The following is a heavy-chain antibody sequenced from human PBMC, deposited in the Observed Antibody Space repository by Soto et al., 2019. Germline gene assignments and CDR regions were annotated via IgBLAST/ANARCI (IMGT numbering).Heavy chain of an antibody. CDR2: ISGSGGST. V-gene: IGHV3-23*01. Sequence: EVHLLESGGGLVQPGRSLRLSCAASRFTFSSYAMSWVRQAPGKGPEWVSAISGSGGSTYYADSVKGRFTISRDNSKNTLYLQMNSLRAEDTAIYYCAKGPTIFGVVIIFEYYYGMDIWGQGTTVTVSS. D-gene: IGHD3-3*01. CDR3: AKGPTIFGVVIIFEYYYGMDI. J-gene: IGHJ6*02. CDR1: RFTFSSYA.